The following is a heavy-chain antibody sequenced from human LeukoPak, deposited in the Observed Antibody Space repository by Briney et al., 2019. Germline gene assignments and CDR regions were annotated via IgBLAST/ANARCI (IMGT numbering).Heavy chain of an antibody. CDR1: GFTFSSYA. D-gene: IGHD6-13*01. CDR3: AKAAAGTYYYYYGMDG. Sequence: GGSLRLSCAASGFTFSSYAMTWVRQAPGKGLEWVSAISGSGSNTYYADSVKGRFTISRDNSKNTLYLQMNSLRAEDTAVYYCAKAAAGTYYYYYGMDGWGQGTTVTVSS. V-gene: IGHV3-23*01. J-gene: IGHJ6*02. CDR2: ISGSGSNT.